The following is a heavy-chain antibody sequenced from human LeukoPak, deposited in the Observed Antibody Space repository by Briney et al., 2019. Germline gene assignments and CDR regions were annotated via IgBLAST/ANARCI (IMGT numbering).Heavy chain of an antibody. V-gene: IGHV3-30*03. Sequence: GGSVRLSCAASGFTFSSYWMSWVRQAPGKGLEWVAVISYDGSNKYYADSVKGRFTISRDNSKNTLYLQMNSLRAEDTAVYYCARDLAPIVATIDGYAMDVWGQGTTVTVSS. CDR1: GFTFSSYW. D-gene: IGHD5-12*01. J-gene: IGHJ6*02. CDR3: ARDLAPIVATIDGYAMDV. CDR2: ISYDGSNK.